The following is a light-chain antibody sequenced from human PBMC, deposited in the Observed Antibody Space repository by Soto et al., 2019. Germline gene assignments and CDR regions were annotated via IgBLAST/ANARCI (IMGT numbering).Light chain of an antibody. CDR1: SSDVGAYNY. CDR3: TSYISSSTSYV. Sequence: QSALTQPASVSGSPGQSITISCIGTSSDVGAYNYVSWYQQHPGKAPKLMIYDVTNRPSGVSNRFSGSKSGTAASLTISGLQAEDEADYFCTSYISSSTSYVFGNGTKVTVL. J-gene: IGLJ1*01. V-gene: IGLV2-14*03. CDR2: DVT.